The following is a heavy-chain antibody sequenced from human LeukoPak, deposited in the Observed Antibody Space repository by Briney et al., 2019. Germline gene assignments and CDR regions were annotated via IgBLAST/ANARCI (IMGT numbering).Heavy chain of an antibody. D-gene: IGHD3-22*01. CDR1: GGSISNNY. Sequence: PSETLSLTCTVSGGSISNNYWSWIRQPAGKGLEWTGHVYSTGSTIYNPSLNSRVTISVDTSKSQFSLKLNSVIAADTAVYYCARGGWLPPDYWGQGTLVTVSS. V-gene: IGHV4-4*07. J-gene: IGHJ4*02. CDR3: ARGGWLPPDY. CDR2: VYSTGST.